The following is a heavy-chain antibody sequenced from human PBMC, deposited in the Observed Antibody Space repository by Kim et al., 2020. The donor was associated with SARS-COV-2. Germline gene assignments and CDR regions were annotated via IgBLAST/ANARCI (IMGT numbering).Heavy chain of an antibody. J-gene: IGHJ4*02. V-gene: IGHV3-7*01. Sequence: GGSLRLSCAASGFSLGDYWMNWVRQAPGKGLEWVANIKQDGTTNHYVASVKGRFTICGDTAKTPFFQQMNILRADTTALYYCASCTNTSSYWGEETL. CDR1: GFSLGDYW. CDR3: ASCTNTSSY. CDR2: IKQDGTTN.